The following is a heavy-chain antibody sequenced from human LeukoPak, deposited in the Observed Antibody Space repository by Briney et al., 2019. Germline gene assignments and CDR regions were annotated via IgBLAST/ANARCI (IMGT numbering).Heavy chain of an antibody. D-gene: IGHD2-15*01. V-gene: IGHV3-7*01. CDR2: IKQDGSEK. CDR1: GFTFSNYW. CDR3: ARDLSPSYCSGGSCYVYFDY. J-gene: IGHJ4*02. Sequence: GGSLRLSCAASGFTFSNYWMSWVRQAPGKGLEWVANIKQDGSEKYYVDSVKGRFTISGDNAKNSLYLQMNSLRAEDTAVYYCARDLSPSYCSGGSCYVYFDYWGQGTLVTVSS.